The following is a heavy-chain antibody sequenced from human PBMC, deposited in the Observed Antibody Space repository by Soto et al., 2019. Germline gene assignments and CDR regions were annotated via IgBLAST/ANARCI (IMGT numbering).Heavy chain of an antibody. V-gene: IGHV4-59*01. D-gene: IGHD2-15*01. CDR3: ASVPYCSGGSCYLSFDY. CDR2: VYHSGTT. J-gene: IGHJ4*02. CDR1: GGSISSYY. Sequence: ETLSLTCTVSGGSISSYYWSWIRQSPGKGPEWIGYVYHSGTTNYNPSLKSRVAISVGTSKNQFSLKLSSVTAADTAVYYCASVPYCSGGSCYLSFDYWGQGTLVTVSS.